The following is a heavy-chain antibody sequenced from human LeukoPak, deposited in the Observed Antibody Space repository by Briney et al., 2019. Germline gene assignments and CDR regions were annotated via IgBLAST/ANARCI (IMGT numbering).Heavy chain of an antibody. J-gene: IGHJ4*02. Sequence: ASVTVSCKASGYTFTSYGISWVRQAPGQGLEWMGGIIPIFGTANYAQKFQGRVTITADESTSTAYMELSSLRSEDTAVYYCARDLGYSGSYNRPPYPFFFDYWGQGTLVTVSS. CDR2: IIPIFGTA. D-gene: IGHD1-26*01. CDR1: GYTFTSYG. CDR3: ARDLGYSGSYNRPPYPFFFDY. V-gene: IGHV1-69*13.